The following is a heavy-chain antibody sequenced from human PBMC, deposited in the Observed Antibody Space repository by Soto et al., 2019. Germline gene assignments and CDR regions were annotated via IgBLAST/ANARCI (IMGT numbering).Heavy chain of an antibody. J-gene: IGHJ4*02. CDR3: ARHGYSSGWYRGPFDY. V-gene: IGHV4-59*08. D-gene: IGHD6-19*01. Sequence: QVQLQESGPGLVKPSETLSLTCTVSGGSISSYYWSWIRQPPGKGLEWIGYIYYSGSTNYNPSLKSRVTISVDTSKIQFSLKLSSVTAADTAVYYCARHGYSSGWYRGPFDYWGQGTLVTVSS. CDR1: GGSISSYY. CDR2: IYYSGST.